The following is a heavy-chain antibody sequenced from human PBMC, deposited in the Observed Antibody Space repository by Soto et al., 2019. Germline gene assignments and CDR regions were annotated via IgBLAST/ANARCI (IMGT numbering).Heavy chain of an antibody. Sequence: VASVKVSCKASGYTFTSYAMHWVRQAPGQRLEWMGWINAGNGNTKYSQKFQGRVTITRDTSASTAYMELSSLRSEDTAVYYCARGPREYCRSTSRYFFPVRYYYYDAMDVSGEGTWVTVSS. D-gene: IGHD2-2*01. V-gene: IGHV1-3*01. CDR3: ARGPREYCRSTSRYFFPVRYYYYDAMDV. CDR1: GYTFTSYA. J-gene: IGHJ6*04. CDR2: INAGNGNT.